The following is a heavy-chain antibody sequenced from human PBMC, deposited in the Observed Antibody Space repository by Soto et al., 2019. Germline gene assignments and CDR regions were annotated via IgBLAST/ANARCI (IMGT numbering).Heavy chain of an antibody. J-gene: IGHJ4*02. CDR3: VKDRDGDYAGSKLIC. V-gene: IGHV3-64D*06. CDR1: GFTFSSYA. CDR2: ISSNGGST. Sequence: GGSLRLSCSASGFTFSSYAMHWVRQAPGKGLEYVSAISSNGGSTYYADSVKGRFTISRDNSKNTLYLQMSSLRAEDTAVYYCVKDRDGDYAGSKLICWGQGTLVTVSS. D-gene: IGHD4-17*01.